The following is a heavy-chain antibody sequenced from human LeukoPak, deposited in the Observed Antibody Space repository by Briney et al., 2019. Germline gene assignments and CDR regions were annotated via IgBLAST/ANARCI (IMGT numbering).Heavy chain of an antibody. CDR2: IYSGGST. J-gene: IGHJ4*02. D-gene: IGHD5-18*01. Sequence: GGSLRLSRAASGFTVSSNYMSWVRQAPGKGLEWVSVIYSGGSTYYADSVKGRFTISRDNSKNTLYLQMNSLRAEDTAVYYCARSGIQLWGFDYWGQGTLVTVSS. CDR1: GFTVSSNY. V-gene: IGHV3-66*02. CDR3: ARSGIQLWGFDY.